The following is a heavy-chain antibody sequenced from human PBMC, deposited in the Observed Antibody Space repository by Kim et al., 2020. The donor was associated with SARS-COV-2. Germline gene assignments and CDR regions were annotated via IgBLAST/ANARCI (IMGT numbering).Heavy chain of an antibody. V-gene: IGHV3-23*01. Sequence: GGSLRLSCAASGFTFSSSALSWVRQAPGKGLEWVSTISVSGGTTYFADFVKGRFTISRDNSKNTLYLQMNSLRADDTAVFYCAKVEAAAGTFHHWGQVTLVTVSS. J-gene: IGHJ1*01. CDR1: GFTFSSSA. D-gene: IGHD6-13*01. CDR2: ISVSGGTT. CDR3: AKVEAAAGTFHH.